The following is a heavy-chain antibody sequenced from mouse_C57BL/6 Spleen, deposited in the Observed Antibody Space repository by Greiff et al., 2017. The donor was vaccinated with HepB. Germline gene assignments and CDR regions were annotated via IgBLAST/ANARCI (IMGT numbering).Heavy chain of an antibody. J-gene: IGHJ1*03. CDR3: ARSGFITTVVATRPYWYFDV. CDR2: IYPGDGDT. V-gene: IGHV1-82*01. D-gene: IGHD1-1*01. Sequence: VKLMESGPELVKPGASVKISCKASGYAFSSSWMNWVKQRPGKGLEWIGRIYPGDGDTNYNGKFTGKATLTADKSSSTAYMQLSSLTSEDSAVYFCARSGFITTVVATRPYWYFDVWGTGTTVTVSS. CDR1: GYAFSSSW.